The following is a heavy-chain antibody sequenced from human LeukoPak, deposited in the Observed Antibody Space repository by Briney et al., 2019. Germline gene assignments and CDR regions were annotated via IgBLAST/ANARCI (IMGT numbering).Heavy chain of an antibody. CDR1: GGSISSYY. V-gene: IGHV4-4*07. Sequence: SETLSLTCTVSGGSISSYYWSWLRQPAGKGLEWIGRIYTSGSTNYNPSLKSRVTMSVDTSKNQFSLKLSSVTAADTAVHYCARDLKVRYCSSTSCSDYYYMDVWGKGTTVTVSS. D-gene: IGHD2-2*01. CDR2: IYTSGST. CDR3: ARDLKVRYCSSTSCSDYYYMDV. J-gene: IGHJ6*03.